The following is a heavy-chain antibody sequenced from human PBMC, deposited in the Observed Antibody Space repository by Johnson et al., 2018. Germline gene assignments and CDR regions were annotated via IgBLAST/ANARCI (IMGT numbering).Heavy chain of an antibody. D-gene: IGHD6-19*01. V-gene: IGHV1-69*04. CDR2: IIPLLGIA. CDR3: GRGHSSGWAEYVQH. J-gene: IGHJ1*01. CDR1: GGTFSSYT. Sequence: QVQLVQSGAEVKKPGSSVKVSCKASGGTFSSYTISWVRQAPGQGLEWMGRIIPLLGIANYAQKFQGRVTITADKSTSTAYMELSSLRSEDTAVYYCGRGHSSGWAEYVQHGGQGTLVTVSS.